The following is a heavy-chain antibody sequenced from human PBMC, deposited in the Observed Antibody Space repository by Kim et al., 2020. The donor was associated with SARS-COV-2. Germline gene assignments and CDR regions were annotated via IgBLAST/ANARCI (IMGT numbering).Heavy chain of an antibody. J-gene: IGHJ5*02. CDR3: ARDPLWYYGSGSYYGAWDWFDP. V-gene: IGHV1-18*01. Sequence: ASVKVSCKASGYTFTSYGISWVRQAPGQGLEWMGWISAYNGNTNYAQKLQGRVTMTTDTSTSTAYMELRGLRSDDTAVYYCARDPLWYYGSGSYYGAWDWFDPWGQGTLVTVSS. D-gene: IGHD3-10*01. CDR1: GYTFTSYG. CDR2: ISAYNGNT.